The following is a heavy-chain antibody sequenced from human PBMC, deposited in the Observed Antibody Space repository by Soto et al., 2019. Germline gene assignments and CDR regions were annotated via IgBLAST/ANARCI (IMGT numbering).Heavy chain of an antibody. Sequence: QLQLQESGPGLVKPSQTLSLTCTVSGGFISSGGYYWSWVRQHPGKGLQWIGYIDSVRVTFYNASLRSRANIAVDTSKNQFSLDLTSVTAADTAVYFCARSPPRGTDCWGQGTLVTVSS. D-gene: IGHD3-16*01. CDR1: GGFISSGGYY. J-gene: IGHJ4*02. CDR2: IDSVRVT. CDR3: ARSPPRGTDC. V-gene: IGHV4-31*03.